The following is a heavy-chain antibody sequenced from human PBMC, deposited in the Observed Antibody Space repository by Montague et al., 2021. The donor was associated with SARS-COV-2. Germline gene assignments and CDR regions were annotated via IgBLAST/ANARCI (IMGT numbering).Heavy chain of an antibody. V-gene: IGHV4-59*01. Sequence: SETLSLTCTASGGSISTYYWSWIRQPPGKGLEWIAYINYSGINNXXTSLKSRVSVSLDTSKNHFSLNLKSVTAADTAVYYCARSGWLTRGFDSWGQGTLVFVSS. CDR1: GGSISTYY. D-gene: IGHD5-12*01. CDR3: ARSGWLTRGFDS. CDR2: INYSGIN. J-gene: IGHJ4*02.